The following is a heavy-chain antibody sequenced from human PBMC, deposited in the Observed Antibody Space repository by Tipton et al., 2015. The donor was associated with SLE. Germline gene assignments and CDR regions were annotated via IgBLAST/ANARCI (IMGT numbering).Heavy chain of an antibody. D-gene: IGHD6-13*01. Sequence: TLSLTCTVSGGSISSYYWSWIRQPPGKGLEWIGYIYYSGSTNYNPSLKSRVTISVDTSKNQFSLKLSSVTAADTAVYYCARTYSSSLNWFDPWGQGTLVTVSS. J-gene: IGHJ5*02. CDR1: GGSISSYY. V-gene: IGHV4-59*01. CDR3: ARTYSSSLNWFDP. CDR2: IYYSGST.